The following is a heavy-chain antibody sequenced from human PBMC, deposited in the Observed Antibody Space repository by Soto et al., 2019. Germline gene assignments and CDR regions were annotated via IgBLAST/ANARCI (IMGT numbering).Heavy chain of an antibody. Sequence: QVQLQESGPGLVKPSETLSLTCTVSGGSINSYYWSWIRQPAGKGLEWIGRIYTSGSTNYNPSLKSRGTMSVDTSKNQFSLKLSSVTAADTAVYYCARVAYSSSNCMDVWGQGTTVTVSS. CDR2: IYTSGST. CDR1: GGSINSYY. J-gene: IGHJ6*02. CDR3: ARVAYSSSNCMDV. D-gene: IGHD6-6*01. V-gene: IGHV4-4*07.